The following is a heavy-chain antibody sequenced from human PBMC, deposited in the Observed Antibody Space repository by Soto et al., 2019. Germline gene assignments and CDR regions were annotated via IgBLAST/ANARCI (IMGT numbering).Heavy chain of an antibody. J-gene: IGHJ4*02. CDR3: AGSPEWSYGLSQLVITTFAFY. V-gene: IGHV1-69*01. CDR2: IIPVFGAT. CDR1: GGTFSSYA. Sequence: QVQLVQSGAEVKKPGSSVKVSCKASGGTFSSYAFSWVRHAPGQGLEWMGGIIPVFGATNYAQTFQGRVTIAADASTSTAYMELSSLRSEDTAVYYCAGSPEWSYGLSQLVITTFAFYWGQGTLVNVSP. D-gene: IGHD3-22*01.